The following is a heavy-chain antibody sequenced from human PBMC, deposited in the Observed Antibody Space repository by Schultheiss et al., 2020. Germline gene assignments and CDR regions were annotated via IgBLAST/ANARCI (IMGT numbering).Heavy chain of an antibody. V-gene: IGHV4-39*01. CDR2: IYHSGST. J-gene: IGHJ4*02. CDR1: GGSISSGGYY. CDR3: ATVKDNGDPRGPCFDY. Sequence: SETLSLTCTVSGGSISSGGYYWSWIRQPPGKGLEWIGEIYHSGSTNYNPSLKSRVTILMDTSKKQLSLKLSSVTAADTAVYYCATVKDNGDPRGPCFDYWGQGTLVTVSS. D-gene: IGHD4-17*01.